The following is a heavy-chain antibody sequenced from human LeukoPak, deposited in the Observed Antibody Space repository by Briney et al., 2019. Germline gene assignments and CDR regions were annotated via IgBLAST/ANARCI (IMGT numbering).Heavy chain of an antibody. V-gene: IGHV3-33*06. CDR3: AKALSSGWIRVFDY. CDR2: IWYDGSNK. CDR1: GFTSSSYG. D-gene: IGHD6-19*01. Sequence: PGRSLRLSCAASGFTSSSYGMHWVRQAPGKGLEWVAVIWYDGSNKYYADSVKGRFTISRDNSKNTLYLQMNSLRAEDTAVYYCAKALSSGWIRVFDYWGQGTLVTVSS. J-gene: IGHJ4*02.